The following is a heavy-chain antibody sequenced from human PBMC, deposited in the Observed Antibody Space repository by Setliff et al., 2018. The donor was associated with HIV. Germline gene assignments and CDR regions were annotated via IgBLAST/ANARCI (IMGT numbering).Heavy chain of an antibody. CDR1: GFTFSSYE. J-gene: IGHJ4*02. CDR2: ISRSGNTI. D-gene: IGHD3-10*01. CDR3: ARLLRGGGDYFDY. V-gene: IGHV3-48*03. Sequence: PGGSLRLSCVASGFTFSSYEMTWVRQAPGKGLEWVSYISRSGNTIYYADSVKGRFTISRDNAKNSLFLQMNSLRAEDTAIYYCARLLRGGGDYFDYWGQGTLVTVSS.